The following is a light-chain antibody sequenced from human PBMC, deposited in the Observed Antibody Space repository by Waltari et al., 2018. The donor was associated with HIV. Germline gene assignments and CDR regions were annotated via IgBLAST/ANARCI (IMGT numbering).Light chain of an antibody. CDR2: SNN. Sequence: QSVLTQPPSASGTPGQRVAISCSGSSSNIGSTSVTWYQQVSGAAPKLIINSNNQRPSGVPGRFSGSKSGTAGSLAISALQSEDEVDYYCAAWDDNRNTVVFGGGTKLTVL. CDR3: AAWDDNRNTVV. CDR1: SSNIGSTS. V-gene: IGLV1-44*01. J-gene: IGLJ2*01.